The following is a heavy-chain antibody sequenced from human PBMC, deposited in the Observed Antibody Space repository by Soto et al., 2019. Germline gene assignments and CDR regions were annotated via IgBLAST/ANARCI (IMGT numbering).Heavy chain of an antibody. D-gene: IGHD2-8*01. CDR3: ASLFCTNCVCPRDAFPI. CDR1: GYSFTSYW. Sequence: VESLKISCKGSGYSFTSYWISWVRQMPGKGLEWMGRIDPSDSYTNYSPSFQGHVTISADKSISTAYLQWSSLKASDTAMYYCASLFCTNCVCPRDAFPIRGQGSKVIVSS. CDR2: IDPSDSYT. J-gene: IGHJ3*02. V-gene: IGHV5-10-1*01.